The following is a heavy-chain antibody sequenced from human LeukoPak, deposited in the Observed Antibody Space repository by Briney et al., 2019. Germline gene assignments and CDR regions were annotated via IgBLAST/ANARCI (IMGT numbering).Heavy chain of an antibody. CDR1: GVSFSTTW. J-gene: IGHJ4*02. CDR3: ATDGAYGLTH. CDR2: VSSDGSR. D-gene: IGHD3-16*01. Sequence: GGSLRLSCAASGVSFSTTWMHWVRQAPGKGLMWVSHVSSDGSRTYADSVKGRFTVSRDNNKNMVYLQMSSLRAENTAVYYCATDGAYGLTHWGQGTLVTVSS. V-gene: IGHV3-74*01.